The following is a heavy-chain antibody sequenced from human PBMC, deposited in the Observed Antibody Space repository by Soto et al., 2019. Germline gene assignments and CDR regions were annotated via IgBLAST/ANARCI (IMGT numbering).Heavy chain of an antibody. CDR2: ISAYNGNT. J-gene: IGHJ4*02. CDR1: GYTFTNYG. V-gene: IGHV1-18*01. CDR3: AREGASIVDF. Sequence: ASVKVSCKASGYTFTNYGVTWVRQAPGQGHEFMGWISAYNGNTYYAEKFQGRLTMTTDTLTSTAYMELRSLKSDDTAIYYCAREGASIVDFWGQGSLVIVSS. D-gene: IGHD3-16*02.